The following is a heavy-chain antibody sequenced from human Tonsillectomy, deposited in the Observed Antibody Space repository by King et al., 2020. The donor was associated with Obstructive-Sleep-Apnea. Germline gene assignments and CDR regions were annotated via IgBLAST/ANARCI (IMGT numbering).Heavy chain of an antibody. CDR2: ISWNSGSI. CDR1: GFTFDDYA. J-gene: IGHJ6*02. Sequence: VQLVESGGGLVQPGRSLRLSCAASGFTFDDYAMHWVRQAPGKGLEWVSGISWNSGSIGYADSVKGRFTISRDNAKNSLYLQMNSLRAEDTALYYCAKECIAAADAYYYYGMDVWGQGTTVTVSS. CDR3: AKECIAAADAYYYYGMDV. D-gene: IGHD6-13*01. V-gene: IGHV3-9*01.